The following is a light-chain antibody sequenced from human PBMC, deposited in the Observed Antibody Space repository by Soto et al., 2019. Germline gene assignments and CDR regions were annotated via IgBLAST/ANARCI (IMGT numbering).Light chain of an antibody. V-gene: IGKV3-11*01. CDR2: DAS. CDR1: QGVGRF. CDR3: QQRGRLPLT. Sequence: EIVLTQSPATLSLSPGERAALSCRASQGVGRFLAWYQQKPGQAPRLLIYDASNRATGIPARFSGSGSGTDFTPAIHNPEAEDFAVYFFQQRGRLPLTFGGGTKVEIK. J-gene: IGKJ4*01.